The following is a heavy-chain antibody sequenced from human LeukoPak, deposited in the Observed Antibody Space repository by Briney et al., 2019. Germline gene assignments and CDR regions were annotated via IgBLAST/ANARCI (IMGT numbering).Heavy chain of an antibody. CDR2: IYYCGST. CDR3: AREALGDSSSWYAV. J-gene: IGHJ4*02. CDR1: GGSMSSYY. V-gene: IGHV4-59*01. D-gene: IGHD6-13*01. Sequence: PWETLSLTCTVSGGSMSSYYWRWLRQPPGKGLEGIGYIYYCGSTNYNPPLTSRVTISVDTSKNQFPLKLSAVTAADTAVYYCAREALGDSSSWYAVWGQGTLVTASS.